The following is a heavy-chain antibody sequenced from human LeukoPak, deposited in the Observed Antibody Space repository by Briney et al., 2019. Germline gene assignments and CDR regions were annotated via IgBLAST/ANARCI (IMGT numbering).Heavy chain of an antibody. CDR2: IYTSGST. D-gene: IGHD2-15*01. CDR3: ARRYCSGGSCHDQDAYYFDY. V-gene: IGHV4-4*09. CDR1: GGSISSYY. Sequence: SETLSLTCTVSGGSISSYYWSWIRQPPGKGLEWIGYIYTSGSTNYNPSLKSRVTISVDTSKNQFSLKLSSVTAADTAVYYCARRYCSGGSCHDQDAYYFDYWGQGTLVTVSS. J-gene: IGHJ4*02.